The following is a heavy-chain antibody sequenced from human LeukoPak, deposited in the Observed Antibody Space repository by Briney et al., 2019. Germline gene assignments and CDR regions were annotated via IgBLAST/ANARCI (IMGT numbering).Heavy chain of an antibody. J-gene: IGHJ4*02. CDR3: ARTPPDDYGDYFDY. Sequence: QPGGSLRLSCAASGFTFSSYSMNWVRRAPGKGLEWVSSISSSSSYIYYADSVKGRFTISRDNAKNSLYLQMNSLRAEDTAVYYCARTPPDDYGDYFDYWGQGTLVTVSS. CDR2: ISSSSSYI. D-gene: IGHD4-17*01. V-gene: IGHV3-21*01. CDR1: GFTFSSYS.